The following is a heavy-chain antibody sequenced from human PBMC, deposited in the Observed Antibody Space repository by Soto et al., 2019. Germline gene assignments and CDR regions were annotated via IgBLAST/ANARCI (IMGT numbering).Heavy chain of an antibody. D-gene: IGHD3-3*01. J-gene: IGHJ3*02. CDR3: ARDHQPHYDFWSGYPNAFDI. V-gene: IGHV3-7*03. CDR2: ISQDGGKK. Sequence: PGGSLRLSCAASGFTFSSYAMSWVRQAPGKGLEWVANISQDGGKKYYADSVKGRFTISRDNAKNTLYLQMNSLRAEDTAVYYCARDHQPHYDFWSGYPNAFDIWGQGTMVTVSS. CDR1: GFTFSSYA.